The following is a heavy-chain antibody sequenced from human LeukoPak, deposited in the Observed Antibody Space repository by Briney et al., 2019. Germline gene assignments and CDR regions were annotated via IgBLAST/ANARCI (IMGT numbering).Heavy chain of an antibody. CDR2: ISGSGGST. J-gene: IGHJ1*01. Sequence: QPGGSLRLSCAASGFTFSSYSMNWVRQAPGKGLEWVSAISGSGGSTYYADSVKGRFTISRDNSKNTLYLQMNSLRAEDTAVYYCAKERYSYGYVDFQHWGQGTLVTVSS. CDR3: AKERYSYGYVDFQH. CDR1: GFTFSSYS. V-gene: IGHV3-23*01. D-gene: IGHD5-18*01.